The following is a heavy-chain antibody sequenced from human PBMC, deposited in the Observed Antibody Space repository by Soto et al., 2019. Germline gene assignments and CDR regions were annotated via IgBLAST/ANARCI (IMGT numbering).Heavy chain of an antibody. D-gene: IGHD3-16*01. V-gene: IGHV3-23*01. Sequence: QVSESGGGLGQPGGSLRLSCTVSGLTFRSFAMSWVRQAPGKGLEWVSTIRGSGAGTYYGDSVKGRFTISRDNSKNTLYMQMNSRRAEDRAVYYWAKNKGVRLANYYFDYWGQGTRVTVSS. CDR2: IRGSGAGT. CDR3: AKNKGVRLANYYFDY. CDR1: GLTFRSFA. J-gene: IGHJ4*02.